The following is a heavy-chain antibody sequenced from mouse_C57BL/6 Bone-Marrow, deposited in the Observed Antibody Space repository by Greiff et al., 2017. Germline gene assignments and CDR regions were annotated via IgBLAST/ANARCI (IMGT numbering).Heavy chain of an antibody. J-gene: IGHJ3*01. CDR2: INPGSGGT. CDR3: ARDYGSSFAY. D-gene: IGHD1-1*01. CDR1: GYAFTNYL. V-gene: IGHV1-54*01. Sequence: VQLQESGAELVRPGTSVKVSCKASGYAFTNYLIEWVKQRPGQGLEWIGVINPGSGGTNYNEKFKGKATLTADKSSSTAYMQLSSLTSEDSAVYFCARDYGSSFAYWGQGTLVTVSA.